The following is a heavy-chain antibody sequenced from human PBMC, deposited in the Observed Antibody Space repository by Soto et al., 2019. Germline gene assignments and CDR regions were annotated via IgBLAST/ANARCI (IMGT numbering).Heavy chain of an antibody. J-gene: IGHJ4*02. CDR1: GITFSSFW. V-gene: IGHV3-74*01. Sequence: GGSLRLSCAVSGITFSSFWMHWVRQTPGKGLVWVSRINSDGSSTSYADSVKGRFTISRDNANNTLYLQINSLRAEDTAVYYCTREHYGDYVRTFDYWGQGALVTVSS. D-gene: IGHD4-17*01. CDR3: TREHYGDYVRTFDY. CDR2: INSDGSST.